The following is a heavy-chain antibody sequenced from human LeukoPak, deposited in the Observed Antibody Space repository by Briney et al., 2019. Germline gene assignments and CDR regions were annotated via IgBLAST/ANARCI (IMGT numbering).Heavy chain of an antibody. J-gene: IGHJ4*02. CDR1: GASISGSGYY. D-gene: IGHD1-26*01. Sequence: SEPLSLTCTLSGASISGSGYYWGWIRQPPGKGLEWIGCIYSSGSTYYNASLQSRVTISIETSKNHISLRLNSVTAADTAMYYCAKSGGYGLIDYWGQGTLVTVSS. CDR2: IYSSGST. CDR3: AKSGGYGLIDY. V-gene: IGHV4-39*01.